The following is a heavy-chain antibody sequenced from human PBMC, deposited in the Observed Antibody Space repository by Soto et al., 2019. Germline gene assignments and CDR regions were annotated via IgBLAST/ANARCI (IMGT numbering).Heavy chain of an antibody. CDR2: IYSGGNT. V-gene: IGHV3-53*01. J-gene: IGHJ2*01. Sequence: EVQLVESGGGLIQPGGSLRLSCAASGFTVSSNYMSWVRQAPGKGLECVSVIYSGGNTYYADSVKGRFTISRDNSKNTLYVKMNSLRVEDTAVYYCARGRGYGGSPWFDLWGRGTLVTVSS. CDR1: GFTVSSNY. CDR3: ARGRGYGGSPWFDL. D-gene: IGHD2-15*01.